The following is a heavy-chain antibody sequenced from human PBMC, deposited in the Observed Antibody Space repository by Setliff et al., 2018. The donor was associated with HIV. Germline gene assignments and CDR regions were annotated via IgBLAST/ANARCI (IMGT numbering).Heavy chain of an antibody. J-gene: IGHJ6*02. V-gene: IGHV3-74*01. Sequence: GGSLRLSCAGSGFTLSSNWTHWVRQAPGEGLVWVSRINEDGKTTNYADSVKGRFTIFRDNAKNTLYLQINSLRVEDTAVYYCAYYSLGGFYLGYYFYHGMDVWGQGTTVTVSS. CDR1: GFTLSSNW. CDR3: AYYSLGGFYLGYYFYHGMDV. D-gene: IGHD3-16*01. CDR2: INEDGKTT.